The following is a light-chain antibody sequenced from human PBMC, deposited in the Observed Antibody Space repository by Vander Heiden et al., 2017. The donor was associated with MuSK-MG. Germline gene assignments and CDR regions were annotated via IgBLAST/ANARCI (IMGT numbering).Light chain of an antibody. V-gene: IGKV3-20*01. CDR2: GAS. CDR1: QSVGSNY. Sequence: EVVLTQSPGTLSLSPGERATLSCRASQSVGSNYFAWYQHKPGQPPRLLIYGASKRATGIPDRSSGSGSGTDFTLTISRLEPEHFAVYYCQQFEGSQWTFGQGTTVERK. J-gene: IGKJ1*01. CDR3: QQFEGSQWT.